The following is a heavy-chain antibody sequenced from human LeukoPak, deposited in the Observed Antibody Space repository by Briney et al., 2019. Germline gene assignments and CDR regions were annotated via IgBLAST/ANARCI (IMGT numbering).Heavy chain of an antibody. Sequence: GESLKISCKGSGYSFTSYWIGWVRQMPGKGLEWMGIIYPGDSDTRYSPSFQGQVTISADKSISTAYLQWSSLKASDTAMYYCARQEWQWLVPTLPPFDYWGQGTLVTVSS. J-gene: IGHJ4*02. D-gene: IGHD6-19*01. CDR1: GYSFTSYW. CDR3: ARQEWQWLVPTLPPFDY. CDR2: IYPGDSDT. V-gene: IGHV5-51*01.